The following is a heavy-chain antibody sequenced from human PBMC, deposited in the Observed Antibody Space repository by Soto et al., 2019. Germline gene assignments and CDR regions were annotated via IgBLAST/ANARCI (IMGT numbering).Heavy chain of an antibody. J-gene: IGHJ4*02. D-gene: IGHD1-26*01. Sequence: QVTLKESGPVLVKPTETLTLTCTVSGFSLSNARMGVSWIRQPPGKALEWLAHIFSNDEKSYSTSLKSRLTTSKDTSNSQVVLTMTNMDPVDTATYYCALILVVGATTKWPYYFDYWGQGTLVTVSS. V-gene: IGHV2-26*01. CDR3: ALILVVGATTKWPYYFDY. CDR2: IFSNDEK. CDR1: GFSLSNARMG.